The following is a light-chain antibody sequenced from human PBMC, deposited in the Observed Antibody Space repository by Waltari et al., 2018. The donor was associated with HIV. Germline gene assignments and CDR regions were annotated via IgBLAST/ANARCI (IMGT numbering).Light chain of an antibody. CDR2: TSG. Sequence: QSVLTQPPSVSGAPGQRVTVSCSGSSSSIGSGYVCWYQQLPGAAPKLVIYTSGQRPSGVPDRFSGSKSGTSASLAISGLRSEDEAVYYCGAWNGSPSGPVFGGGTKLTVL. CDR3: GAWNGSPSGPV. J-gene: IGLJ3*02. CDR1: SSSIGSGY. V-gene: IGLV1-47*01.